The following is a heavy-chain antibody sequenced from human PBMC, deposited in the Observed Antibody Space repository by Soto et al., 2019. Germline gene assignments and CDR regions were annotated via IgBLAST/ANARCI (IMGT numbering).Heavy chain of an antibody. J-gene: IGHJ5*02. CDR3: ARGGVSCSSGRDNRFEP. CDR1: GGSISSGHW. Sequence: QVQLQESGPGLVKPSGTLSLTCAVSGGSISSGHWWSWGRQSPGKVLEWIGEIYHSVTTNYNPPLKNRFAIAIEKFKNQYSLKLSSVTAADKAIYYCARGGVSCSSGRDNRFEPWGQGTLVTVSS. V-gene: IGHV4-4*02. D-gene: IGHD6-19*01. CDR2: IYHSVTT.